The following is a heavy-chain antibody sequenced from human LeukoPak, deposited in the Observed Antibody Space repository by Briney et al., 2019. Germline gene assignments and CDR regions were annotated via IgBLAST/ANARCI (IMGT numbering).Heavy chain of an antibody. Sequence: GGSLRLSCAASGFTISSYAMSWVRQAPGKGLEWVSAISGSGGSTYYADSVKGRFTISRDNSKNTLYLQMNSLRAEDTAVYYCAKAREAFSSGWYGETSFDYWGQGTLVTVSS. CDR3: AKAREAFSSGWYGETSFDY. D-gene: IGHD6-19*01. J-gene: IGHJ4*02. CDR1: GFTISSYA. V-gene: IGHV3-23*01. CDR2: ISGSGGST.